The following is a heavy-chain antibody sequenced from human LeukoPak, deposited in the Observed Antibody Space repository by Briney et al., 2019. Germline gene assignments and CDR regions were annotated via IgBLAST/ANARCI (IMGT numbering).Heavy chain of an antibody. J-gene: IGHJ5*02. CDR1: GGSISSYY. CDR3: ARDFPNWTAKGVWFDP. V-gene: IGHV4-59*01. Sequence: SETLSLTCTVSGGSISSYYWSWIRQPPGKGLEWIGYIYYSGSTNYNPSLKSRVTISVDTSKNQFSLKLSSVTAADTAVYYCARDFPNWTAKGVWFDPWGQGTLVTVSS. CDR2: IYYSGST. D-gene: IGHD1-1*01.